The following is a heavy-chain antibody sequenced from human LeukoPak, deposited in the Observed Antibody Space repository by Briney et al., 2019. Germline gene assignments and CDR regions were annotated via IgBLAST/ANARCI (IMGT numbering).Heavy chain of an antibody. CDR1: GYTFTSYG. Sequence: ASVKVSCKASGYTFTSYGISWVRQAPGQGLEWMGWISAYNGNTNYAQKLQGRVTMTTDTSTSTAYMELRSLRPDDTAVYYCARERYSGYDAEFDYWGQETLVTVSS. J-gene: IGHJ4*02. CDR2: ISAYNGNT. CDR3: ARERYSGYDAEFDY. V-gene: IGHV1-18*01. D-gene: IGHD5-12*01.